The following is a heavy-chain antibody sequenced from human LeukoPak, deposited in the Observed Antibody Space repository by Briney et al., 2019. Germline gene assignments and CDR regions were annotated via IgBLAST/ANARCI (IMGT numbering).Heavy chain of an antibody. CDR2: INPSGGST. V-gene: IGHV1-46*01. Sequence: GYTFXSYYXXXVRQXPGQXLXXMGIINPSGGSTSYAQKFQGRVTMTRDTSTSTVYMELSSLRSEDTAVYYCARSYGSGSYYYFDYWGQGTLVTVSS. CDR1: GYTFXSYY. J-gene: IGHJ4*02. D-gene: IGHD3-10*01. CDR3: ARSYGSGSYYYFDY.